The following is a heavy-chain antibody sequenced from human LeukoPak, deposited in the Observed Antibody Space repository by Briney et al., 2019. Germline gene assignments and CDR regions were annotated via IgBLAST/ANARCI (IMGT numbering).Heavy chain of an antibody. CDR2: ISSSSSYI. J-gene: IGHJ4*02. CDR3: ARDRASVWRPFDY. CDR1: GFTFSSYS. D-gene: IGHD3-16*01. Sequence: GGSLRLSCAASGFTFSSYSMNWVRQAPGKGLEWVSSISSSSSYIYYADSVKGRFTISRDNAKNSLYLQMNSLRAEDTAVYYCARDRASVWRPFDYWGQGTLVTVSS. V-gene: IGHV3-21*01.